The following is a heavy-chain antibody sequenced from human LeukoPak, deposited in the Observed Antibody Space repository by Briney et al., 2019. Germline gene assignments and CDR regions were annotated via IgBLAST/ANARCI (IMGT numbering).Heavy chain of an antibody. V-gene: IGHV3-30*02. Sequence: GGSLRLSCAASGFIFSSYGMHWVRQAPGKGLEGVAFIRYDGSNKYYADSVKGRFTISRDNSKNTLYLQMNSLRAEGTAVYYCAKGDHTACDQWGQGTLVTVSS. D-gene: IGHD5-18*01. J-gene: IGHJ4*02. CDR2: IRYDGSNK. CDR3: AKGDHTACDQ. CDR1: GFIFSSYG.